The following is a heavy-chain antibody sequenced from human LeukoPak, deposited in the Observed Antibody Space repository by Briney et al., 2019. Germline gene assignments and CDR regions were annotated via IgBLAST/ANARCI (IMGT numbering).Heavy chain of an antibody. J-gene: IGHJ4*02. Sequence: GGSLRLSCAASGFTFSSYEMNWVRQAPGKGLEWVSYISSSGYSIYYADSVKGRFTISRDNAKNSLYLQMNSLRAEDTAVYYCDCSNTNCYAAGDYWGQGTLVTVSS. CDR2: ISSSGYSI. V-gene: IGHV3-48*03. CDR1: GFTFSSYE. D-gene: IGHD2-2*01. CDR3: DCSNTNCYAAGDY.